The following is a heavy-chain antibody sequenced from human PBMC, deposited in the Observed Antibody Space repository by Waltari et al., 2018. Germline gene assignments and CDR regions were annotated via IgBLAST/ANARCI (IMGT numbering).Heavy chain of an antibody. J-gene: IGHJ5*02. Sequence: QLQLHASGPGLVTPSEPLSLPCNVSGGSIRHNNYYWAWIRQPPGKGLEWICSFYYSGSTYYNPSLKSRLTISVDTSKNQFSLKLNSVTAADSAVYYCARPLRFTAWFDPWGQGTLVTVSS. CDR3: ARPLRFTAWFDP. D-gene: IGHD3-3*01. V-gene: IGHV4-39*01. CDR2: FYYSGST. CDR1: GGSIRHNNYY.